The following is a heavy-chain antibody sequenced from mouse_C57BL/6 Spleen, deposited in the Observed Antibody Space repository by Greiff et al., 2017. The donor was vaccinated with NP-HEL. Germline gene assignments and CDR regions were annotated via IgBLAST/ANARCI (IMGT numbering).Heavy chain of an antibody. Sequence: VQLQQSGAELVRPGASVKLSCTASGFNIKDDYMHWVKQRPEQGLEWIGWIDPENGDTEYASKFQGKATITADTSSNTAYLQLSSLTSEDTAVSYCTTGAYYSKGAWFAYWGQGTLVTVSA. D-gene: IGHD2-5*01. CDR3: TTGAYYSKGAWFAY. V-gene: IGHV14-4*01. CDR2: IDPENGDT. J-gene: IGHJ3*01. CDR1: GFNIKDDY.